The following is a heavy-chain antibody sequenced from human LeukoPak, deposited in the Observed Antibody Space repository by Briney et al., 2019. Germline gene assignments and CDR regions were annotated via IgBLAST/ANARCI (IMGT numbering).Heavy chain of an antibody. V-gene: IGHV4-59*10. CDR1: GGSFSGYY. Sequence: SETLSLTCAVYGGSFSGYYWSWIRQPAGKGLEWIGRIYTSGSTNYNPPLKSRVTISVDTSKNQFSLKLSSVTAADTAVYYCARGRGTARSRRIDYWGQGTLVTVSS. D-gene: IGHD1-7*01. CDR2: IYTSGST. CDR3: ARGRGTARSRRIDY. J-gene: IGHJ4*02.